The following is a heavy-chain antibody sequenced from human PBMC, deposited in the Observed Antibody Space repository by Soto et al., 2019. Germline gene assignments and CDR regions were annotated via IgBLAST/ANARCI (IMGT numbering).Heavy chain of an antibody. Sequence: GGSLRLSCAASGFTFSRYGMHWVRQAPGKGLEWVAVICYDGGSKYYADSVKGRFTISRDNSKNTLYVQMNSLRGEDTAVYYYARRGIPSDSSFYDGMGVWGQGTTVTVSS. CDR1: GFTFSRYG. J-gene: IGHJ6*02. V-gene: IGHV3-33*08. D-gene: IGHD2-21*01. CDR3: ARRGIPSDSSFYDGMGV. CDR2: ICYDGGSK.